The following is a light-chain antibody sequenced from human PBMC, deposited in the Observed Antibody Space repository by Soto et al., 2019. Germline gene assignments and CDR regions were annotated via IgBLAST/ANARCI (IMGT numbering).Light chain of an antibody. Sequence: QSALTQPRSVSRSPGQSVTISCTGTSSDVGGYNFVSWYQQYPSKAPKLIIYDVTKRPSGVPDRFSGSKSGNTASLTISGLQAEDEADYYCCSYAGTYTLWVFGGGTKLTVL. CDR2: DVT. V-gene: IGLV2-11*01. J-gene: IGLJ3*02. CDR1: SSDVGGYNF. CDR3: CSYAGTYTLWV.